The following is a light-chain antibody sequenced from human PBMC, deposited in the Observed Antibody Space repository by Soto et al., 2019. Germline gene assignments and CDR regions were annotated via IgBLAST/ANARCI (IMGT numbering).Light chain of an antibody. Sequence: DLQMTQSPSSLSASIGDRVTITCRASQSISRYLNWYQQKPGKAPNLLIYGASSLQSGVPSRFSGSGSGTDFALTISSLQPEDFATYYCQQSYRTPLITFGQGTRLEIK. CDR1: QSISRY. CDR2: GAS. V-gene: IGKV1-39*01. CDR3: QQSYRTPLIT. J-gene: IGKJ5*01.